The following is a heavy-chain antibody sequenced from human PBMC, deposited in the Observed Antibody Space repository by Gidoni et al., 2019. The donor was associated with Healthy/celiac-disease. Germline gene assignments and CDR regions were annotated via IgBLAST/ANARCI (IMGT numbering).Heavy chain of an antibody. CDR1: GCSISSGSYY. J-gene: IGHJ6*02. CDR2: IYTSGGT. Sequence: QVQLQESGPGLVKPSQTLSLTCTVSGCSISSGSYYWSWIRPPAGKGLEWIGRIYTSGGTKYNPSLKSRVTISVDTSKNQFSLKLSSVTAADTAVYYCARGGYDFWSGYYYYGMDVWGQGTTVTVSS. V-gene: IGHV4-61*02. D-gene: IGHD3-3*01. CDR3: ARGGYDFWSGYYYYGMDV.